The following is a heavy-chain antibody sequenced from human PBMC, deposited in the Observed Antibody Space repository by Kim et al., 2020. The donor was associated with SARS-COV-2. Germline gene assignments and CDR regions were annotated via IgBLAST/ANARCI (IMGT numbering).Heavy chain of an antibody. CDR1: GGSISTYY. CDR2: IYYSGST. CDR3: ARGSHSLYSWFDP. J-gene: IGHJ5*02. Sequence: SETLSLTCSVSGGSISTYYWSWIRQPPGKLLEWIGYIYYSGSTNYNPSLESRVTISVDTSSNHFSLNLTSVTAADTAVYYCARGSHSLYSWFDPWGQGIL. V-gene: IGHV4-59*01. D-gene: IGHD2-15*01.